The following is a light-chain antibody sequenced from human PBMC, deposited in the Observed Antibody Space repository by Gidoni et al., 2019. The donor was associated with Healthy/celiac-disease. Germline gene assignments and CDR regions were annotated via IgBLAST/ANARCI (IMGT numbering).Light chain of an antibody. CDR3: QSYDSSLSGSV. J-gene: IGLJ2*01. CDR1: SSKIGAGYD. V-gene: IGLV1-40*01. CDR2: GNS. Sequence: QSVLTQPPSVSEAPGQRVTLSCPGSSSKIGAGYDVHWYQQLPGTAPKLLIYGNSNRPSGGPDRFSGSKSGTSASLAITGLQAEDEADYYCQSYDSSLSGSVFGGGTKLTVL.